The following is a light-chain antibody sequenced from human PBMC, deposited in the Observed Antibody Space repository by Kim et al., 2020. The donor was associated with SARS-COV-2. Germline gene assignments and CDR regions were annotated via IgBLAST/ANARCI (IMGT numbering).Light chain of an antibody. Sequence: GQSVTISCTGTSSDVGGYNYVSWYQQHPGKAPKLMIYEVSKRPSGVPDRFSGSKSGNTASLTVSGLQAEDEADYYYSSYAGSNNLIFGTGTKVTVL. J-gene: IGLJ1*01. CDR2: EVS. CDR1: SSDVGGYNY. CDR3: SSYAGSNNLI. V-gene: IGLV2-8*01.